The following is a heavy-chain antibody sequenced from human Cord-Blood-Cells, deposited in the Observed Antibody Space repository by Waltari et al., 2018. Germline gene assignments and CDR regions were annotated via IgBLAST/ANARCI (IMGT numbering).Heavy chain of an antibody. Sequence: QVQLVQSGAEVKKPGASVKVSCKVSGYTLTALSMHWFRQTPGKGLEWMGGFDPEDGETIYAQKFQGRVTMTEDTSTDTAYMELSSLRSEDTAVYYCATVAQYSSSSEFQHWGQGTLVTVSS. CDR2: FDPEDGET. V-gene: IGHV1-24*01. CDR1: GYTLTALS. D-gene: IGHD6-6*01. J-gene: IGHJ1*01. CDR3: ATVAQYSSSSEFQH.